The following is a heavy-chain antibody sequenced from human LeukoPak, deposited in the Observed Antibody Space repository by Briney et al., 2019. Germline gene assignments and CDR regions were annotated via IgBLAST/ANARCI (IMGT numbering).Heavy chain of an antibody. Sequence: SETLSLTCTVSGGSISSYYGSWIRQPAGKGLEWIGRIYTSGSTNYNRSLKSRVTMSVDTSKNQFSLKLSSVTAADTAVYYCARDLSPVGATHNWFDPWGQGTLVTVSS. CDR2: IYTSGST. CDR1: GGSISSYY. D-gene: IGHD1-26*01. CDR3: ARDLSPVGATHNWFDP. V-gene: IGHV4-4*07. J-gene: IGHJ5*02.